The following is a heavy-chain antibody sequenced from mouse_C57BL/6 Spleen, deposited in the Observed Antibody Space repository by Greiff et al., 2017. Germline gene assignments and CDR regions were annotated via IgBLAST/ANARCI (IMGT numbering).Heavy chain of an antibody. CDR1: GYTFTDYE. CDR2: IDPETGGT. Sequence: QVQLQQSGAELVRPGASVTLSCKASGYTFTDYEMHWVKQTPVHGLEWIGAIDPETGGTAYNQKFKGKAILTADKSSSTAYMELRSLTSEDSAVYYCTSDYRAWCAYWGQGTLVTVSA. V-gene: IGHV1-15*01. J-gene: IGHJ3*01. D-gene: IGHD2-4*01. CDR3: TSDYRAWCAY.